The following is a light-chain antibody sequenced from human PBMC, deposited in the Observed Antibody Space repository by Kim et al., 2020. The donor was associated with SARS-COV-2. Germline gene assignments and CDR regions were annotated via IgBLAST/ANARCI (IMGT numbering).Light chain of an antibody. CDR1: ATSTEYYDL. J-gene: IGLJ3*02. Sequence: GHTTPTAAPATATSTEYYDLFSRYQQNPGKAPKVISDDGNRRPSGISNRFPGSRSGNTAYLPLSGLQAEDVADYYCGSHTGLTTLLFCGGTQRTVL. CDR3: GSHTGLTTLL. CDR2: DGN. V-gene: IGLV2-14*02.